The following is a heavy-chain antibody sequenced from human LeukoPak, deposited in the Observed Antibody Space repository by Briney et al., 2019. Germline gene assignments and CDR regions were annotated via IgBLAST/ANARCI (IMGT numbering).Heavy chain of an antibody. Sequence: GGSLRLSCAASGFSFSVYAMNWVRQAPGRGLEWVSSFGGSGGGPWHAASVKGRFSISRDNSKNTLYLQMSSLSDEDTALYYCAKARGATVDDPADYWGQGILVTVSS. CDR3: AKARGATVDDPADY. CDR1: GFSFSVYA. CDR2: FGGSGGGP. D-gene: IGHD1-26*01. V-gene: IGHV3-23*01. J-gene: IGHJ4*02.